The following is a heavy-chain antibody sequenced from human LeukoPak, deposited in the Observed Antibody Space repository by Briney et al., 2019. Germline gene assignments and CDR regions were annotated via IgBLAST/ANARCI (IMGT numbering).Heavy chain of an antibody. D-gene: IGHD3-22*01. Sequence: PSQTLSLTCAVSGDSVSSNRASWSWVRQSPSRGLEWLGRTYYRSKWYNDYALSVKSRITINPDTSKNQFSLQLNSVTPEDTAVYYCARDRPDTYFQHWGQGTLVTVSS. CDR2: TYYRSKWYN. CDR1: GDSVSSNRAS. CDR3: ARDRPDTYFQH. V-gene: IGHV6-1*01. J-gene: IGHJ1*01.